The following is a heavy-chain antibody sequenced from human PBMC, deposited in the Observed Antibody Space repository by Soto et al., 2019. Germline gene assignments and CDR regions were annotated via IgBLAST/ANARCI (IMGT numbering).Heavy chain of an antibody. V-gene: IGHV5-51*01. D-gene: IGHD6-13*01. CDR3: ATSSGPYSSNSGAFDI. J-gene: IGHJ3*02. Sequence: GESLKISCKGSGYSFTSYWIGWVRQMPGKGLEWMGIIYPGDSDTRYSPSFQGQVTLSADKSINTAYLQWSSLKASDTAIYYCATSSGPYSSNSGAFDIWGQGTMVTVSS. CDR1: GYSFTSYW. CDR2: IYPGDSDT.